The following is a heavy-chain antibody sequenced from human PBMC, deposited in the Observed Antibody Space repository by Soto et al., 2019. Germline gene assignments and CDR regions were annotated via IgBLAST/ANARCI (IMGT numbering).Heavy chain of an antibody. CDR2: IYSSGST. V-gene: IGHV4-31*03. J-gene: IGHJ4*02. CDR3: TRGTLH. CDR1: GTSITSGGYY. Sequence: QVQLQESGPGLVKPSQTLSLICTVSGTSITSGGYYWSWIRQHPGKGLEWIGCIYSSGSTSYNPSLKSRLAMSVDTSKNQVSLSLSSVTAADTAVYYCTRGTLHWGQGTLVTVSS.